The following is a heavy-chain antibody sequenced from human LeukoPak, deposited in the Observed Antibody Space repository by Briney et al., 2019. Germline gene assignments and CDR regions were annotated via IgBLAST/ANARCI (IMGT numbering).Heavy chain of an antibody. V-gene: IGHV1-69*13. Sequence: SVKVSCKASGGTFSSCAISWVRQAPGQGLEWMGGIIPIFGTANYAQKFQGRVTITADESTSTAYMELSSLRSEDTAVYYCARKGALWFGELFHYMDVWGKGTTVTVSS. D-gene: IGHD3-10*01. CDR1: GGTFSSCA. CDR3: ARKGALWFGELFHYMDV. J-gene: IGHJ6*03. CDR2: IIPIFGTA.